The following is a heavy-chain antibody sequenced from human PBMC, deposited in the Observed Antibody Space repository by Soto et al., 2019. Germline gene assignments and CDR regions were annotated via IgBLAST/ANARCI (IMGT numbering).Heavy chain of an antibody. CDR3: ARGQSITMVVYYGMDV. Sequence: SETLSLTCTVSGGSISSYYWSWIRQPPGKGLEWIGYIYYSGSTKYNPSLKSRVTISVDTSKNQVSLKLSSVSAADTAVYYCARGQSITMVVYYGMDVWGQGTTVTVSS. D-gene: IGHD3-10*01. J-gene: IGHJ6*02. V-gene: IGHV4-59*01. CDR1: GGSISSYY. CDR2: IYYSGST.